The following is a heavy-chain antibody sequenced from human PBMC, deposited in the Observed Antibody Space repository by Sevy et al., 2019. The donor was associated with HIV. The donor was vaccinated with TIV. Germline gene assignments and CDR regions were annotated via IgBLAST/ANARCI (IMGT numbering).Heavy chain of an antibody. CDR3: ARGGYYYDNAAYYALDS. CDR1: GFTFSNYA. Sequence: GESLKISCAVSGFTFSNYAMHWVRQAPGKGMEWVAIIWSDGAYQYHGDSVKGRFTISRDNSKNTLYLQMNNVRVEDTAVYYCARGGYYYDNAAYYALDSWGQGTLVTVSS. J-gene: IGHJ4*02. CDR2: IWSDGAYQ. V-gene: IGHV3-33*08. D-gene: IGHD3-22*01.